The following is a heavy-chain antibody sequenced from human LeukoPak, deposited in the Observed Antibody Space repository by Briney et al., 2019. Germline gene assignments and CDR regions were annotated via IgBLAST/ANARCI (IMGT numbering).Heavy chain of an antibody. CDR2: IYYSGST. CDR1: GGSISSSSYY. Sequence: SETLSLTCTVSGGSISSSSYYWGWIRQPPGKGLEWIGSIYYSGSTYYNPSLKSRVTISVDTSKNQFSLKLSSVTAADTAVYYCARAGDVAVDWFDPWGQGTLVTVSS. CDR3: ARAGDVAVDWFDP. D-gene: IGHD6-19*01. J-gene: IGHJ5*02. V-gene: IGHV4-39*07.